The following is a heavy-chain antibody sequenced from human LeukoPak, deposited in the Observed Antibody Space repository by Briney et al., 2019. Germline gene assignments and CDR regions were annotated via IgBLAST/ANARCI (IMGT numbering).Heavy chain of an antibody. CDR1: GFTFSSAA. CDR3: AKGPQLYSGYHPDY. D-gene: IGHD5-12*01. V-gene: IGHV3-23*01. CDR2: ITGSDDKT. Sequence: GGALRLSCAASGFTFSSAALTWGRQAPGKGLEWVSTITGSDDKTYYADSVKGRFTISRDFSRNTVGLQMNSLRIEDTAIYYCAKGPQLYSGYHPDYWGQGNLVTVSS. J-gene: IGHJ4*02.